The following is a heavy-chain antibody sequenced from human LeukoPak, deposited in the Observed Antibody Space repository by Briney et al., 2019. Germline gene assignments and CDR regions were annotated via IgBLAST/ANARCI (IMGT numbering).Heavy chain of an antibody. CDR2: IWYDGSNK. CDR3: AKDGPCGSTSCYSSYVSQNYYYYYMDV. Sequence: GRSLRLSCAASGFTFSSYGMHWVRQAPGKGLEWVAVIWYDGSNKYYADSVKGRFTISRDNSKNTLYLQMNSLRAEDTAVYYCAKDGPCGSTSCYSSYVSQNYYYYYMDVWGKGTTVTVSS. CDR1: GFTFSSYG. J-gene: IGHJ6*03. V-gene: IGHV3-33*06. D-gene: IGHD2-2*01.